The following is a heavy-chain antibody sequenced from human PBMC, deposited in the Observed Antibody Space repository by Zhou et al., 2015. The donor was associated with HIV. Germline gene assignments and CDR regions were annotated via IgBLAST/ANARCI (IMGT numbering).Heavy chain of an antibody. J-gene: IGHJ6*02. Sequence: EVHLVESGGGLAKPGRSLRLSCAASGFTFDDYAMHWVRQPPGQGLEWVSGIPWNSATLVYADSVQGRFTISRDNAKNSLYLDMHNLRPEDTAVYYCAKALGGSGWLWDYPMDVWGQGP. D-gene: IGHD6-19*01. V-gene: IGHV3-9*01. CDR1: GFTFDDYA. CDR2: IPWNSATL. CDR3: AKALGGSGWLWDYPMDV.